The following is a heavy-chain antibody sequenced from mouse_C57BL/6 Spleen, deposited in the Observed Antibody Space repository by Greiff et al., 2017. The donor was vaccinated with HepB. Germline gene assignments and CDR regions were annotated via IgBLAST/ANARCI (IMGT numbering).Heavy chain of an antibody. V-gene: IGHV1-80*01. J-gene: IGHJ3*01. CDR3: ARGKTDYDEAY. CDR2: IYPGDGDT. Sequence: VQLQQSGAELVKPGASVKISCKASGYAFSSYWLNWVKQRPGKGLEWIGQIYPGDGDTNYNGNFKGKATLTADKSASTAYMQLSSLTSEDSAVYVCARGKTDYDEAYWGQGTLVTVSA. CDR1: GYAFSSYW. D-gene: IGHD2-4*01.